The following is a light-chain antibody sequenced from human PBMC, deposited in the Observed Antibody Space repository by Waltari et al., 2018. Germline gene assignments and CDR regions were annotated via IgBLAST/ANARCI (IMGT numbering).Light chain of an antibody. J-gene: IGLJ2*01. CDR2: VDR. V-gene: IGLV3-21*02. CDR3: QVWDSITVV. Sequence: SYILTQPPSVSVAPGQPARGTCGGNNIGTKSVHWYQQKPGQAPVPVVSVDRDRPSGIPERFSGSTSGNTATLTISRVEVEDEADYYCQVWDSITVVFGGGTKLIVL. CDR1: NIGTKS.